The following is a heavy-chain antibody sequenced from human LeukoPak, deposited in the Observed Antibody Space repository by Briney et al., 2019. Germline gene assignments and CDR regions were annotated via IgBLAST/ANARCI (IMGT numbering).Heavy chain of an antibody. J-gene: IGHJ4*02. D-gene: IGHD4-11*01. CDR3: ARSNHADDY. CDR2: MNTGGSST. V-gene: IGHV3-74*01. CDR1: GCTFSNYW. Sequence: GGSLRLSCAASGCTFSNYWMHWVRQVPGKGLGWVSRMNTGGSSTTYSDSVKGRFTISRDNAKNTLYLQMNSLRAEDTAVYYCARSNHADDYWGQGTLVTVSS.